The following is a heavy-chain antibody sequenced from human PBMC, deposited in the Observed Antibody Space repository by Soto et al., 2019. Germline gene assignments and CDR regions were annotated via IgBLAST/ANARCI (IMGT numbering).Heavy chain of an antibody. V-gene: IGHV5-51*01. CDR1: GYSFTSYW. D-gene: IGHD1-26*01. J-gene: IGHJ6*02. CDR3: AIHYSYRTTRLYYYGIHV. CDR2: IYPGDSDT. Sequence: ESLKIPCNSSGYSFTSYWIGWVRQMPGKGLEGVGIIYPGDSDTRYSPSFQGQVTISADKSISTAYLQCSSLKASGTAMEDCAIHYSYRTTRLYYYGIHVWGQGTPVTVSS.